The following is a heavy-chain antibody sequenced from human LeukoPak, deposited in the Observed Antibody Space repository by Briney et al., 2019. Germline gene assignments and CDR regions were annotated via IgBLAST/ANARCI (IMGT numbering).Heavy chain of an antibody. D-gene: IGHD3-16*02. V-gene: IGHV4-34*01. CDR3: ARGLHYDYVWGSYRSYYFDY. Sequence: PSETLSLTCAVYGGSFRGYYLSWIRQPPGKGLDWIGEIKDSGRPNYNPSLKSRITISVYTSTNQLSLKLSSVTAADTAVYYWARGLHYDYVWGSYRSYYFDYWGQGTLVTVSS. CDR2: IKDSGRP. CDR1: GGSFRGYY. J-gene: IGHJ4*02.